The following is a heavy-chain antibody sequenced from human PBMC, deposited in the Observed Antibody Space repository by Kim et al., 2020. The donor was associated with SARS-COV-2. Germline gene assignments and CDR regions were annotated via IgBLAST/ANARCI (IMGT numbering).Heavy chain of an antibody. CDR3: ARGGRRYCSGGSCYSIAYFQH. Sequence: GGSLRLSCAASGFTFSSYAMHWVRQAPGKGLEWVAVISYDGSNKYYADSVKGRFTISRDNSKNTLYLQMNSLRAEDTAVYYCARGGRRYCSGGSCYSIAYFQHWGQGTLVTVSS. CDR1: GFTFSSYA. V-gene: IGHV3-30-3*01. J-gene: IGHJ1*01. D-gene: IGHD2-15*01. CDR2: ISYDGSNK.